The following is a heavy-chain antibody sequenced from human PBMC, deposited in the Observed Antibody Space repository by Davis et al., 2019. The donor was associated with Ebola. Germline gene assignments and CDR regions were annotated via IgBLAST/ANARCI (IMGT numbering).Heavy chain of an antibody. CDR2: IIPILGIA. Sequence: SVKVSCKASGGTFSSYAISWVRQAPGQGLEWMGRIIPILGIANYAQKFQGRVTITADKSTSTAYMELSSLRSEDTAVYYCAASGGEWELLTGSWGQGTLVTVSS. CDR1: GGTFSSYA. V-gene: IGHV1-69*04. CDR3: AASGGEWELLTGS. J-gene: IGHJ4*02. D-gene: IGHD1-26*01.